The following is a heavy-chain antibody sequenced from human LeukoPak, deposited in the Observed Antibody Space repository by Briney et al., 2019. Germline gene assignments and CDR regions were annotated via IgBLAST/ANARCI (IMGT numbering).Heavy chain of an antibody. CDR3: AKNGDYGYAMDV. J-gene: IGHJ6*02. Sequence: ASVKVSCKASGYTFTGYYMHWVRQAPGQGLEWVGSFNPYSGASKYAQKLQGRVTMTGDTSISTAYVQLGRVIGDDTAVYYCAKNGDYGYAMDVWGQGTTVTVSS. CDR2: FNPYSGAS. V-gene: IGHV1-2*02. CDR1: GYTFTGYY. D-gene: IGHD4-17*01.